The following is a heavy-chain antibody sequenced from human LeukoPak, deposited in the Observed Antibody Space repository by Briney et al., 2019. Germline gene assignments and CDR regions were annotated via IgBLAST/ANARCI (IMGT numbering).Heavy chain of an antibody. CDR1: GYTFTSYG. V-gene: IGHV1-8*03. CDR3: ARVPGHYDFWSGYYGVLDY. D-gene: IGHD3-3*01. Sequence: ASVKVSCKASGYTFTSYGISWVRQATGQGLEWMGWMNPNSGNTGYAQKFQGRVTITRNTSISTAYMELSSLRSEDTAVYYCARVPGHYDFWSGYYGVLDYWGQGTLVTVSS. CDR2: MNPNSGNT. J-gene: IGHJ4*02.